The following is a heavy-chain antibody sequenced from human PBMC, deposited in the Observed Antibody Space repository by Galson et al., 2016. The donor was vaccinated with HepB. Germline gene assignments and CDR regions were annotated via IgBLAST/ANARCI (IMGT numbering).Heavy chain of an antibody. CDR3: ARAVDTTLEVPFDF. D-gene: IGHD5-18*01. CDR1: GFTFSDYY. CDR2: ISPSSSYR. J-gene: IGHJ4*02. V-gene: IGHV3-11*06. Sequence: SGFTFSDYYMSWIRQAPGKGLEWVSYISPSSSYRNYADSIQGRFTISRDNAKSSLFLQMNFLRPEDTAVYFCARAVDTTLEVPFDFWGQGTLVTVSS.